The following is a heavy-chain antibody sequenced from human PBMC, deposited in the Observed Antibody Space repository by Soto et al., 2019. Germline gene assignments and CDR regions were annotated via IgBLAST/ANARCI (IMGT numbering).Heavy chain of an antibody. CDR2: ISYDGSNK. V-gene: IGHV3-30*18. D-gene: IGHD5-12*01. CDR3: AKDSEMATMILNY. CDR1: GFTFSSYG. J-gene: IGHJ4*02. Sequence: GGSLRLSCAASGFTFSSYGMHWVRQAPGKGLEWVAVISYDGSNKYYADSVKGRFTISRDNSKNTLYLQMNSLGAEDTAVYYCAKDSEMATMILNYWGQGTLVTVSS.